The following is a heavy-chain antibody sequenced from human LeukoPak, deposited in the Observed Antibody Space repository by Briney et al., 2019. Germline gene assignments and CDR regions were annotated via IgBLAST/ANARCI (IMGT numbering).Heavy chain of an antibody. D-gene: IGHD6-13*01. CDR2: FDPEDGET. Sequence: ASVKVSCKDSGYTLTELSMHWVRQAPGKGLEWMGGFDPEDGETIYAQKFQGRVTMTEDTSTDTAYMELSSLRSEDTAVYYCATYDDSYSSSWYLRYWGQGTLVTVSS. CDR3: ATYDDSYSSSWYLRY. CDR1: GYTLTELS. J-gene: IGHJ4*02. V-gene: IGHV1-24*01.